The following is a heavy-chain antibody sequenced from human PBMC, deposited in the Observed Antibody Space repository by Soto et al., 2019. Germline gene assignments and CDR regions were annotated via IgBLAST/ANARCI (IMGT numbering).Heavy chain of an antibody. V-gene: IGHV4-61*08. D-gene: IGHD1-26*01. CDR2: IYYSGSS. Sequence: SETLSLTCTVSGGSISSGGYYWSWIRQPPGKGLEWIAYIYYSGSSNSNPSLKSRVTISVDTTKNQFSLKLSPVTAADTAVYYFVRSRRIVTEGIDYSGQATLVTVSS. CDR3: VRSRRIVTEGIDY. CDR1: GGSISSGGYY. J-gene: IGHJ4*02.